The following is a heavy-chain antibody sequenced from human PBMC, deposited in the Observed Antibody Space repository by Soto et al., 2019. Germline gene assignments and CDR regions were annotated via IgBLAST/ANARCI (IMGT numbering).Heavy chain of an antibody. D-gene: IGHD1-1*01. CDR2: ISYDGSNK. CDR1: GFTFSNYA. Sequence: GGSLRLSCAASGFTFSNYAIHWVRQAPGKGLEWVAVISYDGSNKYYGDSAKGRFIISRDNPKNSLYLQLHSLRPDDTAVYYCAKDAYNAAFDVWGQGTMVTVSS. J-gene: IGHJ3*01. V-gene: IGHV3-30-3*02. CDR3: AKDAYNAAFDV.